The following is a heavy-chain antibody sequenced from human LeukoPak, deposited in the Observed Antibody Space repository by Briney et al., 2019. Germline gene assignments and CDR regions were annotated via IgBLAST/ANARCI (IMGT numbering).Heavy chain of an antibody. V-gene: IGHV4-59*08. D-gene: IGHD2-15*01. J-gene: IGHJ2*01. CDR1: GGSLSSYY. CDR2: IYYSGST. Sequence: PSETLSLTCTVSGGSLSSYYWSWIRPPPGEGLEWIGYIYYSGSTNYNPSLKSRVTISVDTSKNQFSLKLSSVTAADTAVYYCARQVAPYWYFDLWGRGTLVTVSS. CDR3: ARQVAPYWYFDL.